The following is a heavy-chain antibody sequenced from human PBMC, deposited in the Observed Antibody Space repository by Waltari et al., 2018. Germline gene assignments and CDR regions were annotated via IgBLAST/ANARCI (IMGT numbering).Heavy chain of an antibody. CDR2: INHSGST. CDR3: ASLYGSGSYDALDI. Sequence: QVQLQQWGAGLLKPSETLSLTCAVYGGSFSGYYWSWIRQPPGKGLEWIGEINHSGSTNYNPSLKSRVTISVDTSKNQFSLKLSSVTAADTAVYYCASLYGSGSYDALDIWGQGTMVTVSS. V-gene: IGHV4-34*01. CDR1: GGSFSGYY. D-gene: IGHD3-10*01. J-gene: IGHJ3*02.